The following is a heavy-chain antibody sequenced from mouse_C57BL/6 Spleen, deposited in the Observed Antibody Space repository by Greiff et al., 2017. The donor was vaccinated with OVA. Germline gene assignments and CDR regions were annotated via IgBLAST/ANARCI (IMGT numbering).Heavy chain of an antibody. D-gene: IGHD2-10*01. CDR2: ISGGGGNT. V-gene: IGHV5-9*01. CDR3: ARKAYYRNYGAMDY. J-gene: IGHJ4*01. Sequence: EVKLVESGGGLVKPGGSLKLSCAASGFTFSSYTMSWVRQTPEKRLEWVATISGGGGNTYYPDSVKGRFTISRDNAKNTLDLQMSSLRSEDTALYYCARKAYYRNYGAMDYWGQGTSVTVSS. CDR1: GFTFSSYT.